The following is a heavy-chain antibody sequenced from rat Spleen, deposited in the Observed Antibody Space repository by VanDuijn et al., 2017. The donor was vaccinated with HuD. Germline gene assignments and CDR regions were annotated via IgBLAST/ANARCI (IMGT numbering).Heavy chain of an antibody. D-gene: IGHD1-10*01. CDR3: TRRGETTDY. V-gene: IGHV5-27*01. Sequence: EVQLVESGGGLVQPGRSLKLSCAASGFIFNNYYMVWVRQAPTKGLEWVAYISTGGGSTYYRDSVKGRFTISRDNAKSTLYLQMNSLRSEDTATYYCTRRGETTDYWGQGVMVTVSS. CDR1: GFIFNNYY. J-gene: IGHJ2*01. CDR2: ISTGGGST.